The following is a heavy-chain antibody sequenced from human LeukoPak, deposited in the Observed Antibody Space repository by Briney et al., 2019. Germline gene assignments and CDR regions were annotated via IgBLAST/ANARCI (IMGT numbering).Heavy chain of an antibody. D-gene: IGHD3-10*01. CDR1: GFTFTYYG. CDR2: IRYDGSNK. V-gene: IGHV3-30*02. Sequence: GGSLRLSCAGSGFTFTYYGMHWVRQAPGKGLEWVAFIRYDGSNKYYADSVKGRFTISRDNSKNTLYLQMNSLRAEDTAVYYCAKERREGYYCDYWGQGTLVTVSS. J-gene: IGHJ4*02. CDR3: AKERREGYYCDY.